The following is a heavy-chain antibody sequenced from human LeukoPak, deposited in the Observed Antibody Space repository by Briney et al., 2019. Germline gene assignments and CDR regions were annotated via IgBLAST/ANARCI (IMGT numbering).Heavy chain of an antibody. Sequence: SETLSLTCTVSGGSISTYYWSWIRQPAGKGLEWIGRIYTSGSTNYNPSLKSRVTISVDTSKNQFSLKLSSVTAADTAVYYCARGEWDLLFDYWGQGTLVTVSS. CDR1: GGSISTYY. J-gene: IGHJ4*02. CDR3: ARGEWDLLFDY. D-gene: IGHD1-26*01. V-gene: IGHV4-4*07. CDR2: IYTSGST.